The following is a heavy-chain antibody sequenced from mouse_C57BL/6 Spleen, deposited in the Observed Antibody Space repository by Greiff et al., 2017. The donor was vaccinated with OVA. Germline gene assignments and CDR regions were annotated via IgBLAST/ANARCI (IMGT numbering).Heavy chain of an antibody. D-gene: IGHD1-1*01. V-gene: IGHV5-16*01. CDR3: ARGTVVAKGGAMDY. Sequence: EVKLMESEGGLVQPGSSMKLSCTASGFTFSDYYMAWVRQVPEKGLEWVANINYDGSSTYYLDSLKSRFIISRDNAKNILDLQMSSLKSEDTATYYCARGTVVAKGGAMDYWGQGTSVTVSS. CDR1: GFTFSDYY. J-gene: IGHJ4*01. CDR2: INYDGSST.